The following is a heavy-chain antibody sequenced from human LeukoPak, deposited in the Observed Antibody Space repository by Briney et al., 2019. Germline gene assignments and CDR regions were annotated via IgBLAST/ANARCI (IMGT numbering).Heavy chain of an antibody. Sequence: HSGGTLRLSCAASGFTFSSYGMSWVRQAPGKGLEWVSAISGSGGSTYYADSVKGRFTISRDNSKNTLYLQMNSLRAEDTAVYYCARDRLSSGYEHDYWGQGTLVTVSS. D-gene: IGHD5-12*01. CDR1: GFTFSSYG. V-gene: IGHV3-23*01. J-gene: IGHJ4*02. CDR3: ARDRLSSGYEHDY. CDR2: ISGSGGST.